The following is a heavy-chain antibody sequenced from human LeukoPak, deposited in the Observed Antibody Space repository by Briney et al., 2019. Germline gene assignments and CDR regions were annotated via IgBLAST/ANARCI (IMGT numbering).Heavy chain of an antibody. CDR3: ARGQWDRFVVVPAAKGARLDY. Sequence: SETLSLTCAVSGGSFSGYYWSWIRQPPGKGLEWIGEINHSGSTNYNPSLKSRVTISVDTSKNQFSLKLSSVTAADTAVYYCARGQWDRFVVVPAAKGARLDYWGQGTLVTVSS. CDR2: INHSGST. D-gene: IGHD2-2*01. V-gene: IGHV4-34*01. CDR1: GGSFSGYY. J-gene: IGHJ4*02.